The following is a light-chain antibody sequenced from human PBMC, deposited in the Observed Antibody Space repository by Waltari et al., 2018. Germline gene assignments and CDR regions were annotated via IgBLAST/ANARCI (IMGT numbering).Light chain of an antibody. V-gene: IGLV2-23*02. CDR1: TSAVGSYYL. J-gene: IGLJ1*01. Sequence: QSALTQPASVSGTPGQSITISCSGPTSAVGSYYLVSWSQQHPGEAPQLPICEVFKRPPDTSSRFSCAKSGSTASLTISGLQPEDEADYYCCSYAGRGTYVFGSGTKVTVL. CDR3: CSYAGRGTYV. CDR2: EVF.